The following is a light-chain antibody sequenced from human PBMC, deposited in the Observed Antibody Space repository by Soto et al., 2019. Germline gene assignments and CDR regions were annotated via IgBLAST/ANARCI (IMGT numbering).Light chain of an antibody. J-gene: IGKJ2*01. V-gene: IGKV3-15*01. CDR2: GAS. CDR3: QQYNNWPPYT. CDR1: QSVSSN. Sequence: EIVMTQSPATLSVSPGERATLSCRASQSVSSNLAWYQQKPGQAPRLLIYGASTRATGIPARFSGSGSGTALTLTISSLQSEDFAVYCCQQYNNWPPYTFGQGTKLEIK.